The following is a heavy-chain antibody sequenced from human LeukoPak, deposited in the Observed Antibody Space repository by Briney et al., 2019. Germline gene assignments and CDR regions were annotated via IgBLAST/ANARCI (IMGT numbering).Heavy chain of an antibody. V-gene: IGHV4-4*07. D-gene: IGHD2-2*01. J-gene: IGHJ6*03. Sequence: SETLSLTCTVSGGSISSYYWSWIRQPAGKGLEWIGRIYTSGSTNYNPSLKSRVTISVDTSKNQFSLKLSSVTAADTAVYYCARHDIVVVPAANSYYYYYYMDVWGKGTTVTISS. CDR3: ARHDIVVVPAANSYYYYYYMDV. CDR2: IYTSGST. CDR1: GGSISSYY.